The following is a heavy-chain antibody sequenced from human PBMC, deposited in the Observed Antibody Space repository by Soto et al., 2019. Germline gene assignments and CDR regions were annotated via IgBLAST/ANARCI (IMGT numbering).Heavy chain of an antibody. CDR3: ARMGSSWYIAAFDI. D-gene: IGHD6-13*01. Sequence: PSETLSLTCTVSGGSISSYYWSWIRQPPGKGLEWIGYIYYSGSTNYNPSLKSRVTISVDTSKNQFSLKLSSVTAADTAVYYCARMGSSWYIAAFDIWGQGTMVTVSS. CDR1: GGSISSYY. J-gene: IGHJ3*02. CDR2: IYYSGST. V-gene: IGHV4-59*08.